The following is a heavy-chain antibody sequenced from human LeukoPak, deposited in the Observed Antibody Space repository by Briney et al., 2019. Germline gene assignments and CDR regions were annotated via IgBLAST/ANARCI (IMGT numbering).Heavy chain of an antibody. D-gene: IGHD3-9*01. CDR1: AFTFSDAW. J-gene: IGHJ4*02. Sequence: GGSLRLSCAASAFTFSDAWMAWVRQAPGKGLEWVGRIKSKTDGGTTDYAAPVKGRFTISRDDSKNTLYLQMNSLKTEDTAVYYCTTGSRLRYSDYWGQGTLVTVSS. CDR2: IKSKTDGGTT. V-gene: IGHV3-15*01. CDR3: TTGSRLRYSDY.